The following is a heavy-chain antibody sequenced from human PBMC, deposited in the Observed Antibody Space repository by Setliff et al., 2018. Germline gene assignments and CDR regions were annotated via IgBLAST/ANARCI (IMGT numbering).Heavy chain of an antibody. CDR1: GGTFSSYA. D-gene: IGHD3-9*01. CDR2: IIPIFGTA. Sequence: SVKVSCKASGGTFSSYAISWVRQAPGQGLEWMGGIIPIFGTANYAQKFQGRVTITADESTSTAYMELSRLRSDDSAVYYCARGPSNYDLLTGCDCWGQGTLVTVSS. CDR3: ARGPSNYDLLTGCDC. V-gene: IGHV1-69*13. J-gene: IGHJ4*02.